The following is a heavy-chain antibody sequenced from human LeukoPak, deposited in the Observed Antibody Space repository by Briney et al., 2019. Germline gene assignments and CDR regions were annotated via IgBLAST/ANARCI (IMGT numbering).Heavy chain of an antibody. D-gene: IGHD6-13*01. J-gene: IGHJ5*02. Sequence: GGSLRLSCAASGFTFSSYGMHWVRQAPGKGLEWVAFIRYDGSDKYYADSVKGRFTISRDNSKNTLYLQMNSLRSDDTAVYYCARGQDSSSWYANWFDPWGRGTLVTVSS. CDR1: GFTFSSYG. CDR3: ARGQDSSSWYANWFDP. V-gene: IGHV3-30*02. CDR2: IRYDGSDK.